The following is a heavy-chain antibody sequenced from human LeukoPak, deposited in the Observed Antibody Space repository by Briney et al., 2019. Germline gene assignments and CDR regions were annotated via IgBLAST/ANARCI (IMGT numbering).Heavy chain of an antibody. CDR2: VSDSGSTT. D-gene: IGHD5-24*01. J-gene: IGHJ4*02. Sequence: GGSLRLSCAASGFTFNSYAMTWVRQAPGQGLEWVSAVSDSGSTTYYADSVKGRFTISTDNSKNTLYLQMNSLRAEDTAVYYCAKGYLSRDGYDYWGQGTLVTVSS. CDR3: AKGYLSRDGYDY. CDR1: GFTFNSYA. V-gene: IGHV3-23*01.